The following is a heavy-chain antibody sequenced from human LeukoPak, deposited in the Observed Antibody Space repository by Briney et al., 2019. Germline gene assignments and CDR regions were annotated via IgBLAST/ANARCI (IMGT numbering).Heavy chain of an antibody. D-gene: IGHD6-13*01. CDR3: AEDSSSWYNWFDP. Sequence: GGSLRLSCAASGFTFSSYAMHWVRQAPGKGLEWVAVISYDGSNKYYANSVKGRFTISRDNSKNTLYLQMNSLRAEDTAVYYCAEDSSSWYNWFDPWGQGTLVTVSS. CDR2: ISYDGSNK. J-gene: IGHJ5*02. CDR1: GFTFSSYA. V-gene: IGHV3-30*04.